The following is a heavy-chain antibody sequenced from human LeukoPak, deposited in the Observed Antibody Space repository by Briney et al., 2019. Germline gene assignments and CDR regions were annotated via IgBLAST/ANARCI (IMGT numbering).Heavy chain of an antibody. D-gene: IGHD6-6*01. CDR1: GYTFTSYG. CDR2: ISAYNGNT. Sequence: ASVKVSCKASGYTFTSYGISWVRQAPGQGLEWMGWISAYNGNTNYAQKLQGRVTMTTDTSTSTAYMELSRLRSDDTAVYYCASGPSDLGSSSQNWGQGTLVTVSS. CDR3: ASGPSDLGSSSQN. V-gene: IGHV1-18*01. J-gene: IGHJ4*02.